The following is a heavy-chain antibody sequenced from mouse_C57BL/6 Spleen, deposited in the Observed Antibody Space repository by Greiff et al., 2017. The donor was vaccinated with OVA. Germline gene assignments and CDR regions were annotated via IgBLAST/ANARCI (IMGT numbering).Heavy chain of an antibody. V-gene: IGHV1-85*01. CDR2: IYPRDGST. J-gene: IGHJ1*03. Sequence: QVQLKESGPELVKPGASVKLSCKASGYTFTSYDINWVKQRPGQGLEWIGWIYPRDGSTTYNEKFKGKATLTVDTSSSTAYMELHSLTSEDSAVYFCARRYYDYDGGYFDVWGTGTTVTVSS. D-gene: IGHD2-4*01. CDR3: ARRYYDYDGGYFDV. CDR1: GYTFTSYD.